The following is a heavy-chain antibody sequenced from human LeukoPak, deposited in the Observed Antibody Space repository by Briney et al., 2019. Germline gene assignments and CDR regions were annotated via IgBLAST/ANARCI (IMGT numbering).Heavy chain of an antibody. V-gene: IGHV4-59*01. CDR1: GGSISSYY. CDR2: IYYSGST. D-gene: IGHD6-19*01. Sequence: PSETLSLTCTVSGGSISSYYWSWIRQPPGKGLEWNGYIYYSGSTNYNPSLKSRVTISVDTSKNQFSLKLSSVTAADTAVYYCASSGSGWDYWGQGTLVTVSS. J-gene: IGHJ4*02. CDR3: ASSGSGWDY.